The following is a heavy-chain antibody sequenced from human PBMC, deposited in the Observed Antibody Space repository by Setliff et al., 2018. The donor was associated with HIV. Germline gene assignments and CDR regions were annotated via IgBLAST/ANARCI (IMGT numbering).Heavy chain of an antibody. D-gene: IGHD2-2*02. Sequence: ASVKVSCKASGYTFTSYGISWVRQAPGQGLEWMGWINPNSGATNYAQNFQGRVTMTRDTSISTAYMDLSRLTSHDTAMYNCARDLFGSWYTGSSGLAYWGQGTLVTVSS. V-gene: IGHV1-2*02. J-gene: IGHJ4*02. CDR2: INPNSGAT. CDR1: GYTFTSYG. CDR3: ARDLFGSWYTGSSGLAY.